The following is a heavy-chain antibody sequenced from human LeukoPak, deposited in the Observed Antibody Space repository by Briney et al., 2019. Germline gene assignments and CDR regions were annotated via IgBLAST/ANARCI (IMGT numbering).Heavy chain of an antibody. D-gene: IGHD3-9*01. CDR2: ISAYNGNT. V-gene: IGHV1-18*01. Sequence: GASVKVSCKASGYTFTSYGISWVRQAPGQGLEWMGWISAYNGNTNYAQKLQGRVTMTTDTSTSTAYMELRSLRSDDTAVYYCARGGYDILTGYYIAWLLRQERSYGMDVWGQGTTVTVSS. J-gene: IGHJ6*02. CDR1: GYTFTSYG. CDR3: ARGGYDILTGYYIAWLLRQERSYGMDV.